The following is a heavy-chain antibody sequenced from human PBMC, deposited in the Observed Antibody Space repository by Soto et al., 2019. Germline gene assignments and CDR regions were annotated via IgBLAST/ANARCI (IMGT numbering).Heavy chain of an antibody. CDR3: ARGSSGYVWFNDF. CDR2: IIPVFGTA. V-gene: IGHV1-69*01. D-gene: IGHD3-22*01. Sequence: QEQLVQSGAEVKKPGSSVKVSCKASGGLFSSYAISWVRQAPGQGLEWMGGIIPVFGTANYAQKFQGRVTSTADESTNTAYRDLSSLKSEDTAIYYCARGSSGYVWFNDFWGQGTLVTVSS. CDR1: GGLFSSYA. J-gene: IGHJ4*02.